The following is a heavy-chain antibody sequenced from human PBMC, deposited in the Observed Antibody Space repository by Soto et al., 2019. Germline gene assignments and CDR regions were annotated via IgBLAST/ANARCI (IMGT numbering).Heavy chain of an antibody. CDR2: INHSGST. CDR1: GGSFSGYY. CDR3: ARGLKLHYDYIWGSYRWVHNQFDY. J-gene: IGHJ4*02. V-gene: IGHV4-34*01. Sequence: SETLSLTCAVYGGSFSGYYWSWIRQPPGKGLEWIGEINHSGSTNYNPSLKSRVTISVDTSKNQFSLKLSSVTAADTAVYYCARGLKLHYDYIWGSYRWVHNQFDYWGQGTLVTVSS. D-gene: IGHD3-16*02.